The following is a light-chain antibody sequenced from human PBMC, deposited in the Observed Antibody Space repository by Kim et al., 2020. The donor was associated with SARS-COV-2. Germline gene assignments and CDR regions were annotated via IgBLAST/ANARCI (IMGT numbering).Light chain of an antibody. Sequence: DIQMTQSPSSLSASVGDRVTITCQASQDISNYLNWYQQKPGKAPKLLIYDASNLETGVPSRFSGSGSGTDFTFTISSLQPEDIATYYCQQYDNLPPVTRLTFGGGTKVDIK. J-gene: IGKJ4*01. CDR3: QQYDNLPPVTRLT. CDR1: QDISNY. CDR2: DAS. V-gene: IGKV1-33*01.